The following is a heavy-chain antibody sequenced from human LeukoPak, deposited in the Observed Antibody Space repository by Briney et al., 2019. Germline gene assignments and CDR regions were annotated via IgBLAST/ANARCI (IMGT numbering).Heavy chain of an antibody. J-gene: IGHJ6*02. CDR3: ARGSSQAVAGTGYYYGMDV. V-gene: IGHV1-46*01. Sequence: ASVKVSCKASGYTFTSYYMHWVRQAPGQGLEWMGIINPSGGSTSYAQKFQGRVTMTRDTSTSTVYMELSSLRSEDTAVHYCARGSSQAVAGTGYYYGMDVWGQGTTVTVSS. CDR2: INPSGGST. D-gene: IGHD6-19*01. CDR1: GYTFTSYY.